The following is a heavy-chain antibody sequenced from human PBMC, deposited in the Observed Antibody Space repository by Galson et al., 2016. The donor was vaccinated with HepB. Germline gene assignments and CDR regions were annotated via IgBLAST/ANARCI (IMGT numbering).Heavy chain of an antibody. V-gene: IGHV1-69*13. Sequence: VKVSCKASGGTFSSYAITWVRQAPGQGPEWMGGIIPIFGTANYAQKFQGRVTITADESTSTAYMELSSLRSEDTAVYYCARGPLPRTVTTDHNAFDIWGQGTMVTVSS. J-gene: IGHJ3*02. CDR1: GGTFSSYA. CDR2: IIPIFGTA. CDR3: ARGPLPRTVTTDHNAFDI. D-gene: IGHD4-11*01.